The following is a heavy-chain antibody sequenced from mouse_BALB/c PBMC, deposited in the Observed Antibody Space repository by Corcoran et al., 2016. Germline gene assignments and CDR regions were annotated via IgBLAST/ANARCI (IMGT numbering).Heavy chain of an antibody. D-gene: IGHD4-1*01. CDR3: AREGQTGTFDY. J-gene: IGHJ2*01. CDR1: GYSFTGYY. Sequence: EVQLQQSGPELVKPGASVKISCKASGYSFTGYYMHWVKQSHVKSLEWIGRINPYNGATSHNQNFKDKASLTVDKSSSTAYMELHSLTSEDSAVYYCAREGQTGTFDYWGQGTTLTVSS. CDR2: INPYNGAT. V-gene: IGHV1-26*01.